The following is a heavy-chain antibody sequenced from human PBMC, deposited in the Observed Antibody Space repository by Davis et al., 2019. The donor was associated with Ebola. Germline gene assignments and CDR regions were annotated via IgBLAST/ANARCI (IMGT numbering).Heavy chain of an antibody. Sequence: PSETLSLICAVSGDSISSFYWNWIRRPPGKGLEWIGYIHDSGITDYNPSLKSRVTISLDTSKRQLSLKLTSVTTADTAVYYCARGGYSYGYYFGNWGQGTLVTVSS. CDR2: IHDSGIT. CDR3: ARGGYSYGYYFGN. D-gene: IGHD5-18*01. CDR1: GDSISSFY. V-gene: IGHV4-59*01. J-gene: IGHJ4*02.